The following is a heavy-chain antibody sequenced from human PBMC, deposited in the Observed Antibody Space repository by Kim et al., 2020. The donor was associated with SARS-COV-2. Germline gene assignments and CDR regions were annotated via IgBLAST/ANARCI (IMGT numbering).Heavy chain of an antibody. CDR3: ARVPYSSGWYPHNDAFDI. D-gene: IGHD6-19*01. Sequence: SETLSLTCAVSGGSISSSNWWSWVRQPPGTGLEWIGEIYHSGSTNYNPSLKSRVTISVDKSKNQFSLKLSSVTAADTAVYYCARVPYSSGWYPHNDAFDIWGQGTMVTVSS. CDR2: IYHSGST. V-gene: IGHV4-4*02. CDR1: GGSISSSNW. J-gene: IGHJ3*02.